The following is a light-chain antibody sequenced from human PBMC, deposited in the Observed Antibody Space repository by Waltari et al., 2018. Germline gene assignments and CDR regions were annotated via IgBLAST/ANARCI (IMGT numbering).Light chain of an antibody. Sequence: SDVLTQAPSVSVAPGQTARVTCEGNNIGGNSVHWYQQAAGQAPGLVTDDDKARPSGIPERFAGSNAGNTATLTISRVEAGDEADYFCQVWNSKGDYLFGPGTKVTVL. CDR3: QVWNSKGDYL. CDR2: DDK. V-gene: IGLV3-21*02. J-gene: IGLJ1*01. CDR1: NIGGNS.